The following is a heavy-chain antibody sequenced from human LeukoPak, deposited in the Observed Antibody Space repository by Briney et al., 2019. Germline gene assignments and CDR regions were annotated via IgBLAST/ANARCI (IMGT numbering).Heavy chain of an antibody. CDR2: IIPILGIA. Sequence: SETVSCKASGGTFSSYANSWVRQAPGQGLEWMGRIIPILGIANYAQKFQGRVTITADKSTSTAYVELSSRRSEDTAVYYCARDRVGGYSGSLDYWGQGTLVTVSS. V-gene: IGHV1-69*04. CDR3: ARDRVGGYSGSLDY. CDR1: GGTFSSYA. D-gene: IGHD1-26*01. J-gene: IGHJ4*02.